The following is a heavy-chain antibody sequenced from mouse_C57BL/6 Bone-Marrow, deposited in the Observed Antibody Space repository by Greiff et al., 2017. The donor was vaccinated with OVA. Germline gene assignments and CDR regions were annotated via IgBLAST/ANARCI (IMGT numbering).Heavy chain of an antibody. Sequence: EVQVVESGGDLVKPGGSLKLSCAASGFTFSSYGMSWVRQTPDKRLEWVATISSGGSYTYYPDSVKGRFTISRDNAKNTLYLQMSSLKSEDTAMYYCARQGGDDGYGDYAMDYWGQGTSVTVSS. V-gene: IGHV5-6*01. CDR2: ISSGGSYT. J-gene: IGHJ4*01. CDR3: ARQGGDDGYGDYAMDY. D-gene: IGHD2-3*01. CDR1: GFTFSSYG.